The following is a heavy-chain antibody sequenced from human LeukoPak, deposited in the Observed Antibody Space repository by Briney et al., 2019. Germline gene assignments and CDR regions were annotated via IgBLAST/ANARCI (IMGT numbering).Heavy chain of an antibody. CDR3: ARVRTGYTHYYYMDV. CDR2: IYYSGST. J-gene: IGHJ6*03. Sequence: SETLSLTCTVSGGSISIGGYYWSWIRQNPGKGLEWIGYIYYSGSTYYNPSLKSRVTISVDTSKNQFSLKLSSVTAADTAVYYCARVRTGYTHYYYMDVWGKGTTVTVSS. V-gene: IGHV4-31*03. D-gene: IGHD5-12*01. CDR1: GGSISIGGYY.